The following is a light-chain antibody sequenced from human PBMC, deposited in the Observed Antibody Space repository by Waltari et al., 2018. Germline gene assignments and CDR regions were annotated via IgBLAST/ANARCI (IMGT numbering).Light chain of an antibody. V-gene: IGLV1-47*01. CDR2: RNN. J-gene: IGLJ3*02. CDR1: RSNIGRNY. Sequence: QSVLTQPPSASGTPGQRVTISCSGSRSNIGRNYVYWYQQLPGTAPKLLIYRNNQRPSGVPDRFSGSKSGPSASLAISGRRSEDEAAYYCAAWDDSLSGRVFGGGTKVTVL. CDR3: AAWDDSLSGRV.